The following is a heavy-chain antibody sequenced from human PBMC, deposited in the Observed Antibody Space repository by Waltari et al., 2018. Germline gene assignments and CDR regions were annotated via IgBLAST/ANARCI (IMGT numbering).Heavy chain of an antibody. J-gene: IGHJ4*02. CDR2: ISSSSSYI. Sequence: EVQLVESGGGLVKPGGSLRLSCAASGFPFSSHSLNWVRQAPGQGLEWVSSISSSSSYIYYADSVKGRFTISRDNAKNSLYLQMNSLRAEDTAVYYCARVGRENCSGGSCYSGEYDYWGQGTLVTVSS. CDR1: GFPFSSHS. V-gene: IGHV3-21*01. CDR3: ARVGRENCSGGSCYSGEYDY. D-gene: IGHD2-15*01.